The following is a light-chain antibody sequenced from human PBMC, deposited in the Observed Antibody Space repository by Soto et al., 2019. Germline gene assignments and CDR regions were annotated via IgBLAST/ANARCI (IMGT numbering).Light chain of an antibody. CDR1: SSDVGAYDY. J-gene: IGLJ1*01. CDR3: SSYTSSSTYV. CDR2: DVT. Sequence: QSALTQPASVSGSPGQSIAIACTGTSSDVGAYDYVSWYQQHPGKAPKVMIYDVTNRPSGVSNRFSGSKSGNTASPTISGLQAEDEADYYCSSYTSSSTYVFGTGTKLTVL. V-gene: IGLV2-14*01.